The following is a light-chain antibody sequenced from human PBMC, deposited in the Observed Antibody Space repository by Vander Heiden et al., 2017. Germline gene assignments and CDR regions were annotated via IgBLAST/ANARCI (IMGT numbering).Light chain of an antibody. V-gene: IGKV3-15*01. CDR3: QQYNNWSYT. CDR1: QSVSSN. Sequence: LVLTQPPASLSVSPGERATLSCRASQSVSSNLAWYQQKPGQAPRLRIYGASTRDTGIPARFSGSGSGTEFTLTISSLQSEDFAIYYCQQYNNWSYTFGPGTKVDIK. J-gene: IGKJ3*01. CDR2: GAS.